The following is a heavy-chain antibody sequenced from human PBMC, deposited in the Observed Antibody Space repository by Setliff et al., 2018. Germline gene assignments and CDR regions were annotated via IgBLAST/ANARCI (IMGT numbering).Heavy chain of an antibody. CDR3: ARGGPQTYYNFWSGYYAY. CDR2: INHSGST. Sequence: SETLSLTCAVYGGPFSSYYWSWIRQPPGKGLEWIGEINHSGSTNYNPSLKSRVTISVDTSKNQFSLKLSSVTAADTAVYYCARGGPQTYYNFWSGYYAYWGQGTLVTVSS. V-gene: IGHV4-34*01. CDR1: GGPFSSYY. J-gene: IGHJ4*02. D-gene: IGHD3-3*01.